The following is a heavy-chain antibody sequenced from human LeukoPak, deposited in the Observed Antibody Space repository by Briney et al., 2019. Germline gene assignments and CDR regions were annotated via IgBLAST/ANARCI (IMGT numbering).Heavy chain of an antibody. Sequence: PSETLSLTCAVYGGSFSGYYWSWIRQPPGKGLEWIGEINHSGSTNYNPSLKSRVTISVDTSKNQFSLKLSSVTAADTAVYYCARFSSSSAGGTHYFDYWGQGTLVTISS. J-gene: IGHJ4*02. V-gene: IGHV4-34*01. CDR1: GGSFSGYY. D-gene: IGHD6-6*01. CDR3: ARFSSSSAGGTHYFDY. CDR2: INHSGST.